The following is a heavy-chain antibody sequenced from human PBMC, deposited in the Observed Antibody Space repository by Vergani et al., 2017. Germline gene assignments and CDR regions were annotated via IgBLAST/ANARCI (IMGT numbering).Heavy chain of an antibody. CDR1: GFTFSSYA. Sequence: EVQLLESGGGLVQPGGSLRLSCAASGFTFSSYAMSWVRQAPGKGLEWVSAISGSGGSTYYADSVKGRFTISRDNSKNTLYLQMNSLRAEDTAVYYCAQTYYYDGSTYYYDGMDVWGQGTTVTVSS. V-gene: IGHV3-23*01. D-gene: IGHD3-22*01. J-gene: IGHJ6*02. CDR2: ISGSGGST. CDR3: AQTYYYDGSTYYYDGMDV.